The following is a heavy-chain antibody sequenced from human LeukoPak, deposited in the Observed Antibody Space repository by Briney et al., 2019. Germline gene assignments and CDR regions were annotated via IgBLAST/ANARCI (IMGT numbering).Heavy chain of an antibody. CDR3: ARVIGIAVNYYMDV. D-gene: IGHD6-19*01. J-gene: IGHJ6*03. CDR2: ISAYNGNT. V-gene: IGHV1-18*01. CDR1: GYTFTSYG. Sequence: AASVKVSCKASGYTFTSYGISWVRQAPGQGLEWMGWISAYNGNTNYAQKLQGRVTMTTDTSTSTAYMGLRSLRSDDTAVYYCARVIGIAVNYYMDVWGKGTTVTVSS.